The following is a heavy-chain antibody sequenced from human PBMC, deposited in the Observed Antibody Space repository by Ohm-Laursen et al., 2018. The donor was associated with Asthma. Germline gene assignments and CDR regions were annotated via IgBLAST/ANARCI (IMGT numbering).Heavy chain of an antibody. CDR1: GSSISSYY. V-gene: IGHV4-59*01. D-gene: IGHD3-10*01. CDR3: ARVGYYYGSGSYYVGPFDYYYYGMDV. Sequence: SETLSLTCTVSGSSISSYYWSWIRQPPGKGLEWIGYFFLRGNDNYNPSLKSRVTISVDTSKNQFSLKLSSVTAADTAVYYCARVGYYYGSGSYYVGPFDYYYYGMDVWGQGTTVTVSS. J-gene: IGHJ6*02. CDR2: FFLRGND.